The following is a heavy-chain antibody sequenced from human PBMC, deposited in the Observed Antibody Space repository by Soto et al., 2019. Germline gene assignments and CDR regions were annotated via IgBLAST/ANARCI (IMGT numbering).Heavy chain of an antibody. D-gene: IGHD5-18*01. CDR3: TRDRPPGYSYGYYYYYGMDV. CDR1: GFTFGDYA. CDR2: IRSKAYGGTT. J-gene: IGHJ6*02. Sequence: GSLRLSCTASGFTFGDYAMSWVRQAPGKGLEWVGFIRSKAYGGTTEYAASVKGRFTISRDDSKGIAYLQMNSLKTEDTAVYYCTRDRPPGYSYGYYYYYGMDVWGQGTTVTVSS. V-gene: IGHV3-49*04.